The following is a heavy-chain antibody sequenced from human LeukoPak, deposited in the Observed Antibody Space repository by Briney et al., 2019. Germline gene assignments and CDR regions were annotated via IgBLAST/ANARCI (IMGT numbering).Heavy chain of an antibody. Sequence: GGSLRLSCATSGLSFSNFAMNWVRQAPGKGLEWSSYINYDNRTIYYADSVKGRFVISRDGAKNTVFLQLNSLRVEDTAVYYCATASYYDTSGFKSYWYFDIWGRGTLVTVSS. J-gene: IGHJ2*01. V-gene: IGHV3-48*01. CDR2: INYDNRTI. D-gene: IGHD3-22*01. CDR1: GLSFSNFA. CDR3: ATASYYDTSGFKSYWYFDI.